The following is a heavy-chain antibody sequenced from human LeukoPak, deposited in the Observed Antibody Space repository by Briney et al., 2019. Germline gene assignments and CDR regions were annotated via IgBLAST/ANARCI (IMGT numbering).Heavy chain of an antibody. Sequence: PGGSLRLSCAASGFTFSSYSMNWVRQAPGKGLEWVSYISSSSSTIYYADSVKGRFTIFRDNAKNSLYLQMNSLRAEDTAVYYCARVRMVVAARWFDPWGQGTLVTVSS. CDR2: ISSSSSTI. J-gene: IGHJ5*02. D-gene: IGHD2-15*01. V-gene: IGHV3-48*04. CDR3: ARVRMVVAARWFDP. CDR1: GFTFSSYS.